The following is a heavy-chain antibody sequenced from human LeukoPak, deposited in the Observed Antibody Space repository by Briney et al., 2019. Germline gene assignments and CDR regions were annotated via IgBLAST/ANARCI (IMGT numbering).Heavy chain of an antibody. CDR1: GYTFTGYG. CDR2: ISPYNGNT. Sequence: ASVKVSCKASGYTFTGYGLSWVRQAPGQGPEWMGWISPYNGNTNYAQKFQGRVTMTTDTSTSTAYMDLRSLRSDDTAVYYCARNRMTTVTTQYYMDVWGKGTTVTVSS. D-gene: IGHD4-17*01. J-gene: IGHJ6*03. V-gene: IGHV1-18*01. CDR3: ARNRMTTVTTQYYMDV.